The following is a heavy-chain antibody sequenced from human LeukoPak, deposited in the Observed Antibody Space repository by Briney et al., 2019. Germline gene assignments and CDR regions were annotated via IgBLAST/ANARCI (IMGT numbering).Heavy chain of an antibody. CDR1: GGSISGGNYY. D-gene: IGHD6-13*01. Sequence: SQTLSLTCTVSGGSISGGNYYWSWIRQPAGKGLEWIGRTDSSGGTNYNPSLKGRVTISVDTSNNQFSLNLSPVTAADTAVYYCARVSGSSWAYDYWGQGTLVTVSS. CDR2: TDSSGGT. CDR3: ARVSGSSWAYDY. J-gene: IGHJ4*02. V-gene: IGHV4-61*02.